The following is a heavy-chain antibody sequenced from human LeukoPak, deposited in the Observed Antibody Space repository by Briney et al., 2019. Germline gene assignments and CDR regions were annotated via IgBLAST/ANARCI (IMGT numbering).Heavy chain of an antibody. V-gene: IGHV3-53*01. Sequence: GGSLTLSCAASGFTVSSNYMSWVRQAPGKGLEWVSVIYSGGSTYYADTVKGRFTISRDNSKNTLYLQMNSLRAEDTAVYYCARDRVVPAADAFYYYGMDVWGQGTTVTVSS. J-gene: IGHJ6*02. CDR2: IYSGGST. D-gene: IGHD2-2*01. CDR3: ARDRVVPAADAFYYYGMDV. CDR1: GFTVSSNY.